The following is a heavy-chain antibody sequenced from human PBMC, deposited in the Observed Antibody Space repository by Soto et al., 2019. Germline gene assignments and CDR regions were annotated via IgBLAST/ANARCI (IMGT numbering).Heavy chain of an antibody. V-gene: IGHV4-4*02. D-gene: IGHD1-26*01. CDR1: GGSISSSNW. Sequence: SETLSLTCAVPGGSISSSNWWSWVRQPPGKGLEWIGEIYHSGSTNYNPSLKSRVTISVDKSKNQFSLKLSSVTAADTAVYYCAISGSYFSSVDYWGQGTLVTVSS. CDR3: AISGSYFSSVDY. J-gene: IGHJ4*02. CDR2: IYHSGST.